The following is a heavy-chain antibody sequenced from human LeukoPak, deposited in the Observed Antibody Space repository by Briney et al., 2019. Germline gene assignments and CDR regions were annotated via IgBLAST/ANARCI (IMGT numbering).Heavy chain of an antibody. CDR3: AKDSRGWQWVAEFDY. J-gene: IGHJ4*02. D-gene: IGHD6-19*01. Sequence: GGSLRLSCAASGFTFSSYWMHWVRQVPGKGLVWVSRINGDGSRINYADFVKGRFTISRDNAKNTLSLQMTSLRAEDTAVYYCAKDSRGWQWVAEFDYWGQGTLVTVSS. V-gene: IGHV3-74*01. CDR1: GFTFSSYW. CDR2: INGDGSRI.